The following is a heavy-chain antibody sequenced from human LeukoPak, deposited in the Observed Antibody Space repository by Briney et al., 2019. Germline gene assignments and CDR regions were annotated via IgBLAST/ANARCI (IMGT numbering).Heavy chain of an antibody. CDR1: GFSFGDYA. D-gene: IGHD3-22*01. J-gene: IGHJ4*02. CDR3: TRVGYYDSSGYYYIDY. V-gene: IGHV3-49*03. Sequence: TGGSLRLSCTSSGFSFGDYAMSWFRQAPGKGLKWVGVIRSKAYGGTTEYAASVKGRFTISRDDSKSIAYLQMSSLKTEDTAVYYCTRVGYYDSSGYYYIDYWGQGTLVTVSS. CDR2: IRSKAYGGTT.